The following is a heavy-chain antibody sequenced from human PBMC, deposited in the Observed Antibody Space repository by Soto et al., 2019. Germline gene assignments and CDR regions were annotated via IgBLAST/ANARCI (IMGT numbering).Heavy chain of an antibody. V-gene: IGHV3-72*01. Sequence: GGSLRLSCLTSGFTFSDHYMDWVRQAPGKGLEWVARSRNRANSYTTEYAASVKDRFTISRDDSENSLYLQMNSLKTEDTAVYYCARGMEAGSGWPFDYWGQGTLVTVSS. J-gene: IGHJ4*02. D-gene: IGHD6-19*01. CDR3: ARGMEAGSGWPFDY. CDR2: SRNRANSYTT. CDR1: GFTFSDHY.